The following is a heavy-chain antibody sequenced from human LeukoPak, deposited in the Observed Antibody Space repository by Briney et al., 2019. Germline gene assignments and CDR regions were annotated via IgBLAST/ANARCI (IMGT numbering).Heavy chain of an antibody. Sequence: SETLSLTCTVSGGSINLYFWSWIRQPAGKGLEWIGRIYSSGSTNYNPSLKRRVTMSVDTSKNQFSLKLSSVTAADTAVYYCARASIAVAGPFDWGQGTLVTVSS. J-gene: IGHJ4*02. V-gene: IGHV4-4*07. CDR3: ARASIAVAGPFD. D-gene: IGHD6-19*01. CDR2: IYSSGST. CDR1: GGSINLYF.